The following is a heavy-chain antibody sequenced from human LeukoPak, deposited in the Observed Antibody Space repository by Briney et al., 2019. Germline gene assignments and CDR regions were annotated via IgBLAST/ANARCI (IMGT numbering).Heavy chain of an antibody. J-gene: IGHJ4*02. Sequence: SETLSLTCTVSGGSISSSSYYWGWIRQPPGKGLEWIGSIYYSGSTYYNPSLKSRVTISVDTSKNQFSLKLSSVTAADTAVYYCARDYQGGYGDKTVDYWGQGTLVTVSS. CDR2: IYYSGST. CDR3: ARDYQGGYGDKTVDY. V-gene: IGHV4-39*07. CDR1: GGSISSSSYY. D-gene: IGHD5-18*01.